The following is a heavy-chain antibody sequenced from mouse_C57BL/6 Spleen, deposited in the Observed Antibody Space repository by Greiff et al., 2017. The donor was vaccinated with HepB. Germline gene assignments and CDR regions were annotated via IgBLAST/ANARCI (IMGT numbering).Heavy chain of an antibody. V-gene: IGHV1-81*01. J-gene: IGHJ1*03. D-gene: IGHD2-5*01. CDR2: IYPRSGNT. CDR3: ARPTTIVTTRYFDV. Sequence: QVQLQQSGAELARPGASVKLSCKASGYTFTSYGISWVKQRTGQGLEWIGEIYPRSGNTYYNEKFKGKATLTADKSSSTAYMELRSLTSEDSAVYFCARPTTIVTTRYFDVWGTGTTVTVSS. CDR1: GYTFTSYG.